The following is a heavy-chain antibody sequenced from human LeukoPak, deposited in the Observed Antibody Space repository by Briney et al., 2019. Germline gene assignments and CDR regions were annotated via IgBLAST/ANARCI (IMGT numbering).Heavy chain of an antibody. D-gene: IGHD2-21*02. CDR3: ARDVTHCGGDCYSGDY. Sequence: PGGSLRLSCAASGFTFSSYEMNWVRQAPGKGLEWVSSISSSSSYINYADSVKGRFTIPRDNAKNPLYLQMNSLRAEDTAVYYCARDVTHCGGDCYSGDYWGQGTLVTVSS. V-gene: IGHV3-21*01. CDR2: ISSSSSYI. J-gene: IGHJ4*02. CDR1: GFTFSSYE.